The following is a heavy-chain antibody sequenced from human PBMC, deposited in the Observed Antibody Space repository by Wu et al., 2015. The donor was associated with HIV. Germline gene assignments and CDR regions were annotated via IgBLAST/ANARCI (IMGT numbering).Heavy chain of an antibody. J-gene: IGHJ4*02. Sequence: QVQLVQSRAGVKKPGASVKVSCTAFGYTFINNFLHWVRQAPGQGPEWMGVINPRTGNTGYAQKFQGRVTLTRDTSISTANMELSSLRSEDTAVYYCARQRAYTSGWYILDNWGQGTLVTVSS. CDR3: ARQRAYTSGWYILDN. D-gene: IGHD6-19*01. V-gene: IGHV1-8*02. CDR1: GYTFINNF. CDR2: INPRTGNT.